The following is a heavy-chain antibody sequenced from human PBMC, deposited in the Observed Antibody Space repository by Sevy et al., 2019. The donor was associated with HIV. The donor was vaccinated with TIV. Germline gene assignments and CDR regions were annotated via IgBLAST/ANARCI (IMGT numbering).Heavy chain of an antibody. CDR3: ARDLAADRYYYYGMDV. V-gene: IGHV1-2*02. D-gene: IGHD6-13*01. CDR1: GYTFAGYY. Sequence: ASVKVSCKASGYTFAGYYMHWVRQAPGQGLEWMGWINPNSGGTNCAQKFQGRVTMTRDTSISTAYMELSRLRSDDTAVYYCARDLAADRYYYYGMDVWGQGTTVTVSS. J-gene: IGHJ6*02. CDR2: INPNSGGT.